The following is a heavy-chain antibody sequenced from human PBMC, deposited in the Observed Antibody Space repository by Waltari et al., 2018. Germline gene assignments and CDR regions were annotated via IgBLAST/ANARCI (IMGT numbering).Heavy chain of an antibody. D-gene: IGHD5-12*01. CDR3: ARESSATDYYMDV. J-gene: IGHJ6*03. CDR2: ICHSGST. CDR1: AYSISSTYC. V-gene: IGHV4-38-2*02. Sequence: QEQLQESGPGLVKPSEALSLTCAVSAYSISSTYCWGWIRQPPGKGLEWIGSICHSGSTYYNPSLKSRVSISVDTSKNQFSLKLSSVTAADTAVYYCARESSATDYYMDVWGKGTTVTVSS.